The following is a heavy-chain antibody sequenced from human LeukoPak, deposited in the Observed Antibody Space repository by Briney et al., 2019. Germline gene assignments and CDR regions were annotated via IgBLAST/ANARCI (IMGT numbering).Heavy chain of an antibody. J-gene: IGHJ4*02. V-gene: IGHV4-31*03. Sequence: SQTLSLTCTVSGGSMSSGGHYWSWIRQHPGKGLEWIGYIYYSGSTFNNPSLKSRVTISVDTSKNQFSLKMNSVTVADTAVYYCARGGGGYTYGKPIEFWGQGTPVTVSS. CDR2: IYYSGST. D-gene: IGHD5-18*01. CDR3: ARGGGGYTYGKPIEF. CDR1: GGSMSSGGHY.